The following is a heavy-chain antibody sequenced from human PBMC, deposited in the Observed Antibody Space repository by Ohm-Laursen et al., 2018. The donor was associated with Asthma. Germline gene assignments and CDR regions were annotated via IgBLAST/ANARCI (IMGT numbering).Heavy chain of an antibody. CDR3: ARDFDYYDSSGRHYGMDV. CDR1: GFTFSSYG. CDR2: ISYDGSNK. J-gene: IGHJ6*02. V-gene: IGHV3-30*03. Sequence: SLRLSCTASGFTFSSYGMHWVRQAPGKGLEWVAVISYDGSNKYYADSVKGRFTISRDNSKNTLYLQMNSLRAEDTAVYYCARDFDYYDSSGRHYGMDVWGQGTTVTVSS. D-gene: IGHD3-22*01.